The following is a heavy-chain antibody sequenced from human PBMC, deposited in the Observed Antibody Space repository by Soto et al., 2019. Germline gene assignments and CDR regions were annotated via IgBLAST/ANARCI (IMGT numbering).Heavy chain of an antibody. CDR1: GGTFNNYA. D-gene: IGHD3-3*01. J-gene: IGHJ6*02. Sequence: QVQLVQSGAEVKKPGSSVKVSCKASGGTFNNYAVSWVRQAPGQGLEWMGGIIPIFGITNSAQKFQGRVTITADEFTIPGYMEPRRLRAEDTGVYYRASALGGVPWSGRRWYTRVVHGMEGWGQGTTVTVSS. CDR2: IIPIFGIT. V-gene: IGHV1-69*12. CDR3: ASALGGVPWSGRRWYTRVVHGMEG.